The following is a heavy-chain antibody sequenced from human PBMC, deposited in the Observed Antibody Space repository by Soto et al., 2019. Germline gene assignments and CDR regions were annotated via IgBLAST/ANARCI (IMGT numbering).Heavy chain of an antibody. V-gene: IGHV1-18*01. CDR1: GYTFTSYG. Sequence: GASVKVSCKASGYTFTSYGISWVRQAPGQGLEWMGWISAYNGNTNYAQKLQGRVTMTTDTSTSTAYMELRSPRSDDTAVYYCARAPKRVDFWSGYYGGWFDPWGQGTLVTVSS. J-gene: IGHJ5*02. CDR2: ISAYNGNT. CDR3: ARAPKRVDFWSGYYGGWFDP. D-gene: IGHD3-3*01.